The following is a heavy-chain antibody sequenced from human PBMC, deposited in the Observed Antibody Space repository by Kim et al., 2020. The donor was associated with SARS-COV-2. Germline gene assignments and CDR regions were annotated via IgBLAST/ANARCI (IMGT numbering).Heavy chain of an antibody. CDR2: INPSGGST. J-gene: IGHJ6*02. CDR1: GYTFTSYY. V-gene: IGHV1-46*01. Sequence: ASVKVSCKASGYTFTSYYMHWVRQAPGQGLEWMGIINPSGGSTSYAQKFQGRVTMTRDTSTSTVYMELSSLRSEDTAVYYCARDILQSNVLLWFRELDSAPDYYYYGMDVWGQGTTVTVSS. D-gene: IGHD3-10*01. CDR3: ARDILQSNVLLWFRELDSAPDYYYYGMDV.